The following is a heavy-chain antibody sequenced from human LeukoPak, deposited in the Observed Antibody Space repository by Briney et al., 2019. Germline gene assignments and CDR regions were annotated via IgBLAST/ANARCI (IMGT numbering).Heavy chain of an antibody. Sequence: SETLSLTCTVSGGSISSDYWSWIRQPPGKGLEWIGYIYYSGSTNYNPSLKSRVTISVDTSKNQFSLKLSSVTAADTAVYYCARELDYYGSGSYGYWGQGTLVTVSS. V-gene: IGHV4-59*01. CDR2: IYYSGST. D-gene: IGHD3-10*01. CDR3: ARELDYYGSGSYGY. CDR1: GGSISSDY. J-gene: IGHJ4*02.